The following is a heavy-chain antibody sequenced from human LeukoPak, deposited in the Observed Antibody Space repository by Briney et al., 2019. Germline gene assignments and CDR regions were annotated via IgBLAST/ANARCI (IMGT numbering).Heavy chain of an antibody. V-gene: IGHV3-30*04. Sequence: GGSLRLFCAASGFSFSSYAMHWVRQAPGKGLEWVAVISDDGTNKYYADSVKGRFTISRDNSKNTLYLQMNSLRAEDTAVYYCAREKKKQQLVFFASDRKSTYFGRYFDFWGQGTLVTVSS. CDR1: GFSFSSYA. J-gene: IGHJ4*02. D-gene: IGHD6-13*01. CDR3: AREKKKQQLVFFASDRKSTYFGRYFDF. CDR2: ISDDGTNK.